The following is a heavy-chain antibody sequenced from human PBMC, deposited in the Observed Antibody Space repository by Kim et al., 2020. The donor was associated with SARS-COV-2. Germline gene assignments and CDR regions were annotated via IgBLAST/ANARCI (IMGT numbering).Heavy chain of an antibody. Sequence: GRFTISRDNSKNSLYLQMNSLRTEDTALYYCAKDNRDIVVVVAAGGPLDYWGQGTLVTVSS. V-gene: IGHV3-43*01. D-gene: IGHD2-15*01. CDR3: AKDNRDIVVVVAAGGPLDY. J-gene: IGHJ4*02.